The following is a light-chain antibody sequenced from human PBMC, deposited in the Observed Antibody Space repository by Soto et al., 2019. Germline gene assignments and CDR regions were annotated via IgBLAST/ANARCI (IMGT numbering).Light chain of an antibody. CDR3: QHYNSYSEA. CDR1: QTISSW. Sequence: DIQMTQSPSTLSGSVGDRVTITCRASQTISSWLAWYQQKPGKAPKLLIYKASTVKIGVPSSFSGSGSGTEFTLTISSLQPDDFATYYCQHYNSYSEAFGQGTKVELK. J-gene: IGKJ1*01. V-gene: IGKV1-5*03. CDR2: KAS.